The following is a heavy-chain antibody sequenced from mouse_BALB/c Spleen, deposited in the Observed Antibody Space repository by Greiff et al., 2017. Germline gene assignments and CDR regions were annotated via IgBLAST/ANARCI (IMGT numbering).Heavy chain of an antibody. CDR2: IDPANGNT. V-gene: IGHV14-3*02. CDR1: GFNIKDTY. Sequence: VQLQQSGAELVKPGASVKLSCTASGFNIKDTYMHWVKQRPEQGLEWIGRIDPANGNTKYDPKFQGKATITADTSSNTAYLQLSSLTSEDTAVYYCARYYYGSSYGWFAYWGQGTLVTVSA. CDR3: ARYYYGSSYGWFAY. D-gene: IGHD1-1*01. J-gene: IGHJ3*01.